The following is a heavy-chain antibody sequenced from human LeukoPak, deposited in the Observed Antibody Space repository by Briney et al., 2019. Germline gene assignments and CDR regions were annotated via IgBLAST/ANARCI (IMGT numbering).Heavy chain of an antibody. CDR2: IIPIFGTA. CDR1: GGTFSSYA. Sequence: ASVKVSCKASGGTFSSYAISWVRQAPGQGLEWMGGIIPIFGTANYAQKFQGRVTITADESTSTAYMELSSLRSEDTAVYYCARAPVPQLVSGDCCPGAFDIWGQGTMVTVSS. J-gene: IGHJ3*02. D-gene: IGHD2-21*01. CDR3: ARAPVPQLVSGDCCPGAFDI. V-gene: IGHV1-69*13.